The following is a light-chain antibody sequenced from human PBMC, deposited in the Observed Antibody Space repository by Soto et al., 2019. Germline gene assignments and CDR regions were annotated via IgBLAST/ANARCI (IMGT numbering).Light chain of an antibody. Sequence: EIVLTQSPGTLSLSPGERATLSCRASQSVSSSYLAWYQQKPGQPPRLLIYGASSRATGVPDRLSGSGSGTEFTLTISRLQPEDFAVYYCQQYGSSPWTFGGGTKVEIK. V-gene: IGKV3-20*01. J-gene: IGKJ1*01. CDR3: QQYGSSPWT. CDR2: GAS. CDR1: QSVSSSY.